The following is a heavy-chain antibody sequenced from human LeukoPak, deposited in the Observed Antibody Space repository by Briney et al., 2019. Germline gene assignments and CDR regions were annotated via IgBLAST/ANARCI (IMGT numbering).Heavy chain of an antibody. CDR2: INPNSGGT. J-gene: IGHJ5*02. CDR1: GYSLTSFD. Sequence: ASVKVSCKASGYSLTSFDINWVRQGSGQGLEWMGWINPNSGGTNYAQKFRGRVTMTRDTSISTAYMELSRLRSDDTAVYYCARDILDSWGQGTLVTVSS. V-gene: IGHV1-2*02. CDR3: ARDILDS. D-gene: IGHD2-15*01.